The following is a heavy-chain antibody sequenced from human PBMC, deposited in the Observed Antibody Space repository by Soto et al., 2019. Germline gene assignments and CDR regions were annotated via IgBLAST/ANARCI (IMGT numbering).Heavy chain of an antibody. V-gene: IGHV4-34*01. CDR1: GGSFSGYY. CDR2: INHSGST. CDR3: ARGHGACSSTSCYLDD. D-gene: IGHD2-2*01. J-gene: IGHJ4*02. Sequence: SETLSLTCAVYGGSFSGYYWSWIRQPPGKGLEWIGEINHSGSTNYNPSLKSRVTISVDTSKNQFSLKLSSVTAADTAVYYCARGHGACSSTSCYLDDWGQGTLVTVSS.